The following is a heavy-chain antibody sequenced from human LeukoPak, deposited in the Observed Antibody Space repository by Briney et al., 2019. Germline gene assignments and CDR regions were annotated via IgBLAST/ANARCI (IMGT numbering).Heavy chain of an antibody. V-gene: IGHV3-30-3*01. CDR2: ISYDGSNK. D-gene: IGHD6-19*01. Sequence: PGRSLRLSCAASGFTFSSYAMHWVRQAPGKGLEWVAVISYDGSNKYYADSVKGRFTISRDNSKSTLYLQMNSLRAEDTAVYYCARAWSSGWYGLDYWGQGTLVTVSS. J-gene: IGHJ4*02. CDR3: ARAWSSGWYGLDY. CDR1: GFTFSSYA.